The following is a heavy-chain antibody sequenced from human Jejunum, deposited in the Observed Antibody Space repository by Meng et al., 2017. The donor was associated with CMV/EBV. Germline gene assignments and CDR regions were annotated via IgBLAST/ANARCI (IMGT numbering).Heavy chain of an antibody. Sequence: ATSGFTFSVNTMTWVRQAPGKGLEWVSSIGRSPDYIHYADSLKGRFIISRDNAKSSLFLDMNSLRTDDTAVYYCATEAQLPPRIDFWGQGTLVTVSS. V-gene: IGHV3-21*06. CDR3: ATEAQLPPRIDF. CDR1: GFTFSVNT. D-gene: IGHD2-2*01. CDR2: IGRSPDYI. J-gene: IGHJ4*02.